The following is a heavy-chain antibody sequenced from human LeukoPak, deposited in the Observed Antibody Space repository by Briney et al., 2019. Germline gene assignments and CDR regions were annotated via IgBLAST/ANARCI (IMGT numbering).Heavy chain of an antibody. Sequence: SETLSLTCAVYGGSFSGYYWSWIRQPPGKGLEWIGEMYLSGTTHSNPSVKSRVTISIDESKNQLFLNLSSVTAADTAVYYCAGLVGRYSSGLYYYYFDYWGQGTLVTVSS. J-gene: IGHJ4*02. D-gene: IGHD3-22*01. CDR3: AGLVGRYSSGLYYYYFDY. CDR1: GGSFSGYY. CDR2: MYLSGTT. V-gene: IGHV4-34*01.